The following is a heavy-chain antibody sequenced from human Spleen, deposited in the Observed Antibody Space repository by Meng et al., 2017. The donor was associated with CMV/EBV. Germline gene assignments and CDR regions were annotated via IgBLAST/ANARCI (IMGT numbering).Heavy chain of an antibody. V-gene: IGHV3-48*03. J-gene: IGHJ4*02. CDR1: GFTFFTYE. Sequence: GESLKISCAASGFTFFTYEMNWVRQAPGKGLEWISYISSSGSTIYYADSVKGRFTISRDNAKNSLYLQMNSLRAEDTAVYYCAREGVVVVAATLGDRSFDYWGQGTLVTVSS. CDR3: AREGVVVVAATLGDRSFDY. D-gene: IGHD2-15*01. CDR2: ISSSGSTI.